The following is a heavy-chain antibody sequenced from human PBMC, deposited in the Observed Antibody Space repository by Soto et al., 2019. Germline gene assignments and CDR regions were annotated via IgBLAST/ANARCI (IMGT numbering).Heavy chain of an antibody. D-gene: IGHD2-15*01. V-gene: IGHV1-46*01. CDR3: ARDDCSGGSCYPPTGAFDI. CDR2: INPSGGST. Sequence: ASVKVSCKASGYTFTSYYMHWVRQAPGQGLEWMGIINPSGGSTSYAQKFQGRVTMTRDTSTSTVYMELGSLTSGDTAVYYCARDDCSGGSCYPPTGAFDIWGQGTMVTV. CDR1: GYTFTSYY. J-gene: IGHJ3*02.